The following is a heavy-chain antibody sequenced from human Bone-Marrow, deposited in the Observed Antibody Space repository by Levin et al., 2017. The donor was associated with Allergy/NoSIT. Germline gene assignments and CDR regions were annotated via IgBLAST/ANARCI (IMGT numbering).Heavy chain of an antibody. CDR2: ISNDGDNK. CDR3: AKDGRMAPRGEQPFDN. D-gene: IGHD1/OR15-1a*01. V-gene: IGHV3-30*18. J-gene: IGHJ4*02. CDR1: GFAFSSYG. Sequence: GESLKISCVASGFAFSSYGMNWVRQAPGKGLEWVSIISNDGDNKYYADAVKGRFTISRDNSKNTLHLQMNSLRTEDTAVYFCAKDGRMAPRGEQPFDNWGQGTLVTVSS.